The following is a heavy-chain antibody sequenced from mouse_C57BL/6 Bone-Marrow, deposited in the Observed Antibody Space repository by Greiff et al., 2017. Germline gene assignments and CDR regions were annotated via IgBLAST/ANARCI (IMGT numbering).Heavy chain of an antibody. D-gene: IGHD1-1*02. CDR1: GYTFTSYW. J-gene: IGHJ2*01. Sequence: VQLQQPGAELVMPGASVKLSCKASGYTFTSYWMHWVKQRPGQGLEWIGEIDPSDSYTNYNQKFKGKSTLTVDKSSSTAYMQLSSLTSYDSAVYYCARWGGYYFDYWGQGTTLTVSS. CDR2: IDPSDSYT. CDR3: ARWGGYYFDY. V-gene: IGHV1-69*01.